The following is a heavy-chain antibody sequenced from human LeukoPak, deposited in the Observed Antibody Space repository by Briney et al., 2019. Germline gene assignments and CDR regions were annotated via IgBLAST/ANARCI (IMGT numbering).Heavy chain of an antibody. CDR3: ARDGSGWPGGYYGMDV. V-gene: IGHV1-18*01. CDR2: ISAYNGNT. Sequence: ASVKVSCKASGYTFTSYGISWVRQAPGQGLEWVGWISAYNGNTNYAQELQGRVTMTTDTSTSTAYMELRSLRSDDTAVYYCARDGSGWPGGYYGMDVWGQGTTVTVSS. CDR1: GYTFTSYG. J-gene: IGHJ6*02. D-gene: IGHD6-19*01.